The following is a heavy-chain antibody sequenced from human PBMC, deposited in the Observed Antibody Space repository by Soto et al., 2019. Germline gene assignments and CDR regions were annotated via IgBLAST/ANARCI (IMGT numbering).Heavy chain of an antibody. Sequence: PGGSLRLSCAASGVAVSSHPMSWVRQAPEKGLEWVAGISDGGDLTYNAGSVRGRFTISRDNSRNTLYLQMNSLRAEDTAVYYCARRVIGSSRAFDIWGQGTMVTVSS. D-gene: IGHD3-10*01. CDR1: GVAVSSHP. CDR3: ARRVIGSSRAFDI. CDR2: ISDGGDLT. V-gene: IGHV3-23*01. J-gene: IGHJ3*02.